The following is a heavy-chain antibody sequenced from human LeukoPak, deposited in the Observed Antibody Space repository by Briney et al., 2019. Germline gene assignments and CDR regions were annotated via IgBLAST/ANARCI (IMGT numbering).Heavy chain of an antibody. Sequence: SETLSLTCTVSGGSISSYYWSWIRQPPGKGLEWIGYIYYSGSTNYNPSLKSRVTISVDTSKNQFSLKLSSVTAADTALYYCAKGPGMATVKRYLDYWGQGTLVTVSS. CDR3: AKGPGMATVKRYLDY. CDR2: IYYSGST. D-gene: IGHD5-24*01. J-gene: IGHJ4*02. V-gene: IGHV4-59*01. CDR1: GGSISSYY.